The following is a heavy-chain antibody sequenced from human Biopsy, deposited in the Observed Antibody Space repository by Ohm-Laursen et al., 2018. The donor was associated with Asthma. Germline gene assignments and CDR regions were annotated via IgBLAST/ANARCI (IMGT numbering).Heavy chain of an antibody. CDR2: IYYSGNT. D-gene: IGHD1-26*01. CDR1: GGSMSSSSYY. Sequence: SETLSLTWTVSGGSMSSSSYYWGWIRQPPGKGLEWMGSIYYSGNTYYNPSLKSRVTISLDTSNNQLFLRLSPVTAADTAVYYCARPWEEVDCWGQGTLVTVSS. CDR3: ARPWEEVDC. J-gene: IGHJ4*02. V-gene: IGHV4-39*01.